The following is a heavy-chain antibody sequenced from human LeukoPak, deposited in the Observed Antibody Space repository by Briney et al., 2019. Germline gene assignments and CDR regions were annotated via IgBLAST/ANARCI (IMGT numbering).Heavy chain of an antibody. V-gene: IGHV3-53*05. CDR1: GFTVSSNY. CDR3: VKGGTAMVTSFDC. D-gene: IGHD5-18*01. J-gene: IGHJ4*02. CDR2: IYDGGST. Sequence: GGSLRLSCAASGFTVSSNYMNWVRQAPGKGPEWVSVIYDGGSTYYSDAVRGRFTASRDPSKNTLYLQMSSLRAEDTAVYYCVKGGTAMVTSFDCWGQGTLVTVSS.